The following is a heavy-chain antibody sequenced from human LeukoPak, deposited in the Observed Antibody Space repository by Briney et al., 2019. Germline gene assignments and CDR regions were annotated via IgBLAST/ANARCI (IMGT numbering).Heavy chain of an antibody. CDR1: GGSISSSSYY. V-gene: IGHV4-39*02. J-gene: IGHJ4*02. D-gene: IGHD5-12*01. Sequence: SETLSLTCTVSGGSISSSSYYWGWIRQPPGKGLEWIGGIYYSGSTYYNPSLKSRVTISVDTSKNQFSLKLSSVTAADTAVYYCARDDGYSGYVKWGQGTLVTVSS. CDR3: ARDDGYSGYVK. CDR2: IYYSGST.